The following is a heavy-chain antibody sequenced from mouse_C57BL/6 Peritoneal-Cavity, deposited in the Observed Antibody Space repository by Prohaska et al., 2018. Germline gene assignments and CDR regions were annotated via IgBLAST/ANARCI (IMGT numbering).Heavy chain of an antibody. J-gene: IGHJ1*03. CDR2: IINKANCYTT. CDR1: GFTFTDYY. CDR3: SRYNQIYWYFDV. V-gene: IGHV7-3*01. Sequence: EVKLVESGGGLVQPGGSLSLSCAASGFTFTDYYMSWVRKPPGKALEWLGFIINKANCYTTEYSASVKGRCSSSRDNSQSILYRQRNALRAEDSPTYYCSRYNQIYWYFDVRGTGTTFNVSS.